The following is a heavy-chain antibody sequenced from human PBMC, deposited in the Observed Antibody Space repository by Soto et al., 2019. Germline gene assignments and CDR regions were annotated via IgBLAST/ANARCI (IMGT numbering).Heavy chain of an antibody. CDR2: IIPILGIA. Sequence: SVKVSCKASGGTFSSYTISWVRQAPGQGLEWMGRIIPILGIANYAQKFQGRVTITADKSTSTAYMELSSLRSEDTAVYYCASGSRSGDYVGYWGQGTLVTVSS. D-gene: IGHD3-10*01. J-gene: IGHJ4*02. V-gene: IGHV1-69*02. CDR3: ASGSRSGDYVGY. CDR1: GGTFSSYT.